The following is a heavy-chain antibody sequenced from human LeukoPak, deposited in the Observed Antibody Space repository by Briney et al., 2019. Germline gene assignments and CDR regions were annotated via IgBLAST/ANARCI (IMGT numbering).Heavy chain of an antibody. CDR1: GASMNTHY. V-gene: IGHV4-59*11. CDR3: ATIKRGNIFGYFDF. J-gene: IGHJ4*02. Sequence: SETLSLTCAVSGASMNTHYWSWIRQPPGKGLEWIGYMLDTVTTKDNPSLKSRLTLSADTSKNQFSLRLTSVTAADTAVYYCATIKRGNIFGYFDFWGQGTPVTVSS. D-gene: IGHD5-18*01. CDR2: MLDTVTT.